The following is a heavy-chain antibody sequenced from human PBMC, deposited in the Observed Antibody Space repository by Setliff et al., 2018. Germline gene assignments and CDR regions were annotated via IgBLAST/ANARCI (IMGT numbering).Heavy chain of an antibody. D-gene: IGHD6-13*01. V-gene: IGHV3-48*01. Sequence: QPGGSLSLSCAASGFTFSRYAMNWVRQTPGKGLEWVSYISASSANIQYADSVRGRFTVSRDNARNSLYLQMNSLRGDDAAVYYCASDPSYASSLYYYLEVWGKGTTVTVSS. CDR3: ASDPSYASSLYYYLEV. CDR2: ISASSANI. J-gene: IGHJ6*03. CDR1: GFTFSRYA.